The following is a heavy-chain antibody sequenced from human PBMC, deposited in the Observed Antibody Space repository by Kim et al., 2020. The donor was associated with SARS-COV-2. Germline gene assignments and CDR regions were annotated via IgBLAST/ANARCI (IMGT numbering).Heavy chain of an antibody. Sequence: GGSLRLSCAASGFTFSSYSMNWVRQAPGKGLEWVSYISSSSSTIYYADSVKGRFTISRDNAKNSLYLQMNSLRAEDTAVYYCARVKDTAMVRYLKNYYYYGMDVWGQGTTVTVSS. J-gene: IGHJ6*02. V-gene: IGHV3-48*04. D-gene: IGHD5-18*01. CDR3: ARVKDTAMVRYLKNYYYYGMDV. CDR1: GFTFSSYS. CDR2: ISSSSSTI.